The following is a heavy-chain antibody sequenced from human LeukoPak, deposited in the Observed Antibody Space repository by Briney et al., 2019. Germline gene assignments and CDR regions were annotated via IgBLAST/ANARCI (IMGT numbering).Heavy chain of an antibody. CDR2: INPNSGGT. CDR1: GYTFTGYY. Sequence: EASVKVSCKASGYTFTGYYMHWVRQAPGQGLEWMGWINPNSGGTNYAQKFQGRVTMTRDTSISTAYMELSRLRSDDTAVYYCAGYQLLSPHAFDIWGQGTMVTVSS. CDR3: AGYQLLSPHAFDI. V-gene: IGHV1-2*02. J-gene: IGHJ3*02. D-gene: IGHD2-2*01.